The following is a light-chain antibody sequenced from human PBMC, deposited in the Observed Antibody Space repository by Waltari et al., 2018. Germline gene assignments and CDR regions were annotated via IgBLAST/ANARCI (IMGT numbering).Light chain of an antibody. CDR3: QKYGTRPAT. Sequence: EIVLTQSPASLSFSPGDRATLSCRASQSVGRTLAWYQQRPGQAPRLLIYDASSRATGIPDRFSGSGSGTDFSINISRREPEDFAVYYCQKYGTRPATFGQGTKVEVK. J-gene: IGKJ1*01. CDR2: DAS. V-gene: IGKV3-20*01. CDR1: QSVGRT.